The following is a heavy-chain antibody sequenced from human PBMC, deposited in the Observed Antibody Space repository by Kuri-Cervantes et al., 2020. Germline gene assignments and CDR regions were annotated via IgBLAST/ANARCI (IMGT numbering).Heavy chain of an antibody. CDR1: GFTFSDYY. J-gene: IGHJ5*02. V-gene: IGHV3-11*01. CDR2: ISSSGSTI. CDR3: AKAGYSGYDYLPRWFDP. D-gene: IGHD5-12*01. Sequence: LSLTCAASGFTFSDYYMSWIRQAPGKGLEWVSYISSSGSTIYYADSVKGRSTISRDNAKNSLYLQMNSLRAEDTAVYYCAKAGYSGYDYLPRWFDPWGQGTLVTVSS.